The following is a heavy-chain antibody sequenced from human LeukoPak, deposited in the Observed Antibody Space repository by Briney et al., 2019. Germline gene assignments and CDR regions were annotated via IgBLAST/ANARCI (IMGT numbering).Heavy chain of an antibody. CDR2: IYSSGST. V-gene: IGHV4-4*07. CDR3: AGVQVDNGDLGWFDP. CDR1: GGSISTYY. D-gene: IGHD4-17*01. J-gene: IGHJ5*02. Sequence: SETLSLTCTVSGGSISTYYWSWIRQPAGKGLEWIGRIYSSGSTNYNPSLKSRVSMSVDTSKNQFSLKLSSVTAADTAVYYRAGVQVDNGDLGWFDPWGQGTLVTVSS.